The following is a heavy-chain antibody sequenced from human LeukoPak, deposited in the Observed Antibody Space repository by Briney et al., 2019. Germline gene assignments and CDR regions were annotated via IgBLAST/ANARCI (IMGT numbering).Heavy chain of an antibody. CDR3: ARDSSGFDY. CDR2: IIPIFGTA. CDR1: GYTFTDYY. J-gene: IGHJ4*02. V-gene: IGHV1-69*05. Sequence: GASVKVSCKASGYTFTDYYMHWVQQAPGQGLEWMGGIIPIFGTANYAQKFQGRVTITTDESTSTAYMELSSLRSEDTAVYYCARDSSGFDYWGQGTVVTVSS. D-gene: IGHD3-22*01.